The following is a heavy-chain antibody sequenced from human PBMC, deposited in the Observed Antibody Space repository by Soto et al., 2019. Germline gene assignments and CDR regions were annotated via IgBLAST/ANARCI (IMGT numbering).Heavy chain of an antibody. J-gene: IGHJ4*02. CDR3: GRGCGPDYGGNSCDY. CDR1: GGSFSGYY. D-gene: IGHD4-17*01. Sequence: PSETLSLTCAVYGGSFSGYYWSWIRQPPGKGLEWIGEINHSGSTNYNPSLKSRVTISVDTSKNQFSLKLSSVTAADTAVYYCGRGCGPDYGGNSCDYWGQGTLVTVSS. CDR2: INHSGST. V-gene: IGHV4-34*01.